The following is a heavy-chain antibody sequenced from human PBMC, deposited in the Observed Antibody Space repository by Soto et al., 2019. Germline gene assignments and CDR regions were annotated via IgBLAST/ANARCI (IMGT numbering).Heavy chain of an antibody. Sequence: ASVKVSCKASGYTFTSYYMHWVRQAPGQGLEWMGIINPSGGSTSYAQKFQGRVTMTRDTSTSTVYMELSSLRSEDTAVYYCARARAPYYYDSSGYRPPDAFDIWGQGTMVTVS. V-gene: IGHV1-46*01. J-gene: IGHJ3*02. CDR3: ARARAPYYYDSSGYRPPDAFDI. D-gene: IGHD3-22*01. CDR1: GYTFTSYY. CDR2: INPSGGST.